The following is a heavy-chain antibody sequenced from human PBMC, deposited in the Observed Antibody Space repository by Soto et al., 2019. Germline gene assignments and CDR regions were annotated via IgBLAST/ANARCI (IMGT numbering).Heavy chain of an antibody. CDR3: ARDRGNWFDP. V-gene: IGHV4-59*01. CDR2: IYYSGST. J-gene: IGHJ5*02. CDR1: VGSISSYY. Sequence: PSETLSLTCTVSVGSISSYYWSWIRQPPGKGLEWIGYIYYSGSTNYNPSLKSRVTISVDTSKNQFSLKLSSVTAADTAVYYCARDRGNWFDPWGQGNLVTVS.